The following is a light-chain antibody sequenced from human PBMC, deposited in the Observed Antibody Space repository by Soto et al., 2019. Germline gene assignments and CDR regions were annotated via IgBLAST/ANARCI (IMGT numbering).Light chain of an antibody. CDR3: QQYGSSLFT. CDR1: QSVSSSY. CDR2: GAS. J-gene: IGKJ3*01. Sequence: EIVLTQSPGTLSLSPGERATLSCRASQSVSSSYLAWYQQKPGQAPRLPIYGASSRATGIPDRFSGSGSGPDFTLTISILEPEDFAVYYCQQYGSSLFTFGPGTKVDI. V-gene: IGKV3-20*01.